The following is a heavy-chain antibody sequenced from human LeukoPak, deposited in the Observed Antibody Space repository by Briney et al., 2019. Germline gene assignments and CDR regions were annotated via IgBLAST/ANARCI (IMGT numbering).Heavy chain of an antibody. J-gene: IGHJ4*02. D-gene: IGHD6-19*01. CDR2: ISAYNGNT. CDR3: ARDQWAVAGTFGMCGY. Sequence: ASVKVSCKASGYTFTSYGISWVRQAPGQELEWMGWISAYNGNTNYAQKLQGRVTMTTDTSTSTAYMELRSLRSDDTAVYYCARDQWAVAGTFGMCGYWGQGTLVTVSS. CDR1: GYTFTSYG. V-gene: IGHV1-18*01.